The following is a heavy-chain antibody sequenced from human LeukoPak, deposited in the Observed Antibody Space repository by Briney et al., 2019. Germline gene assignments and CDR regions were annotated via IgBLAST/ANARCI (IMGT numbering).Heavy chain of an antibody. CDR1: GFTFSSYA. CDR2: ISGSGDST. Sequence: PGGSLRLSCAASGFTFSSYAMHWVRQAPGKGLEWVSAISGSGDSTYYADSVKGRFTISRDNSKNTLYLQMNSLRAEDSAVYCCANYGAARFFDWINFDYWGQGTLVTVSS. D-gene: IGHD3-9*01. CDR3: ANYGAARFFDWINFDY. V-gene: IGHV3-23*01. J-gene: IGHJ4*02.